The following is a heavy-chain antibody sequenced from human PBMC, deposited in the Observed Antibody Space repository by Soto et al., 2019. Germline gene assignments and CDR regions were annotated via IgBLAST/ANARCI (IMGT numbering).Heavy chain of an antibody. Sequence: QVQLVQSGAEVKKPGSSVKVSCKASGGTFSSYTISWVRQAPGQGLEWMGRIITILGIANYAQKFQGRVTITADKSTSTAYMELSSLRSEDTAVYYCAQSQYCSGGSCYYETNYFDYWGQGTLVTVSS. D-gene: IGHD2-15*01. CDR1: GGTFSSYT. CDR3: AQSQYCSGGSCYYETNYFDY. J-gene: IGHJ4*02. CDR2: IITILGIA. V-gene: IGHV1-69*02.